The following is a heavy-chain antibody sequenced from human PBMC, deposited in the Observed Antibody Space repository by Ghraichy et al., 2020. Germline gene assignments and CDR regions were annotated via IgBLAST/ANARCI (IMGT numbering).Heavy chain of an antibody. J-gene: IGHJ4*02. CDR1: GFTFSNYG. CDR2: TGYDGSNK. D-gene: IGHD2-21*02. V-gene: IGHV3-33*01. CDR3: ARDRAAYCGGDCPPDY. Sequence: GGSLRLSCAASGFTFSNYGMHWVRQAPGKGLEWVAVTGYDGSNKYYADSMKGRFTISRDNSKNTLYLQMNSLRAEDTAVYYCARDRAAYCGGDCPPDYWGQGTLVTVSS.